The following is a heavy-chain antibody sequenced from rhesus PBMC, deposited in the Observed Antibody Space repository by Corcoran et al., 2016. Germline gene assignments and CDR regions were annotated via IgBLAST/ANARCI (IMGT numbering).Heavy chain of an antibody. CDR2: IPFSGST. CDR1: GGSISSGNYY. J-gene: IGHJ3*01. D-gene: IGHD1-26*01. Sequence: QVQLQESGPGLVKPSETLSLTCAVSGGSISSGNYYWSWIRQPPGKGLEWIGYIPFSGSTSSNPSLKSRVTISRATSKTQFSLKLSSVTAADTAVYYCARGPLNFAFDFWGQGLRVTVSS. CDR3: ARGPLNFAFDF. V-gene: IGHV4-122*02.